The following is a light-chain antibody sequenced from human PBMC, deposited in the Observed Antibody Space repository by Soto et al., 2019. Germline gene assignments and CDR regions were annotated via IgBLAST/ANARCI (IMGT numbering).Light chain of an antibody. CDR3: CSYAGSSTYV. Sequence: LTQPASVSGSPGQSTTISCTGTSSDVGSYNLVSWYQQHPGKAPKLMIYEGSKRPSGVSNRFSGSKSGNTASLTISGLQAEDEADYYCCSYAGSSTYVFGTGTKVTVL. J-gene: IGLJ1*01. CDR1: SSDVGSYNL. V-gene: IGLV2-23*01. CDR2: EGS.